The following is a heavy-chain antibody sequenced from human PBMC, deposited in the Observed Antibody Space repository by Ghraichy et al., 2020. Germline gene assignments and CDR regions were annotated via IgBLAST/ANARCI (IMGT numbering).Heavy chain of an antibody. CDR2: ISGNGGST. Sequence: GSLRLSCVASGFTFSSYAMSWVRQAPGKGLEWVSAISGNGGSTYYADSVKGRFTISRDNSKNTLYLQMNSLRAEDTAVYYCAKSAYGGNYHHFDSWGQGTLVTVSS. CDR1: GFTFSSYA. J-gene: IGHJ4*02. D-gene: IGHD4-23*01. CDR3: AKSAYGGNYHHFDS. V-gene: IGHV3-23*01.